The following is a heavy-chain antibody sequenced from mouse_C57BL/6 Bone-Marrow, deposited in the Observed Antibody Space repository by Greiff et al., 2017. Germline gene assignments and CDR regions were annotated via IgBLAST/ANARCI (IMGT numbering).Heavy chain of an antibody. J-gene: IGHJ3*01. CDR3: ARSECKRGLGFAY. Sequence: EVKLMESGPELVKPGASVKIPCKASGYTFTDYNMDWVKQSHGKSLEWIGDINPNNGGTIYNQKFKGKATLTVDKSSSTAYMELRSLTSEDTAVYYCARSECKRGLGFAYWGQGTLVTVSA. V-gene: IGHV1-18*01. CDR2: INPNNGGT. CDR1: GYTFTDYN.